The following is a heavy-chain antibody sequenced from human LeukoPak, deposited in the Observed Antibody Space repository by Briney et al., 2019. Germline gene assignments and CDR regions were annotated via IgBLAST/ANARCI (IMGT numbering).Heavy chain of an antibody. CDR3: ARVDYYDSSGYYYLSDY. Sequence: ASVKVSCKVSGYTLTELSMHWVRQAPGKGLEWMGGFDPEDGETIYAQKFQGRVTMTTDASTSTAYMELRSLGSDDTAVYYCARVDYYDSSGYYYLSDYWGQGTLVTVSS. D-gene: IGHD3-22*01. J-gene: IGHJ4*02. V-gene: IGHV1-24*01. CDR1: GYTLTELS. CDR2: FDPEDGET.